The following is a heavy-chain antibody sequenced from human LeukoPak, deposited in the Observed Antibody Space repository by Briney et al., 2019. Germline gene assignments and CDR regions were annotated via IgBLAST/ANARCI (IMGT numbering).Heavy chain of an antibody. J-gene: IGHJ3*02. CDR2: INHGGST. Sequence: PSETLSLTCTVSGDSISGYYWSWIRQPPGKGLEWIGEINHGGSTYYNPSLNSRVTISRDTSKKQLSLKVTSVTAADSAVYYCAMATIGDPFDIWDQGTMVTVSS. V-gene: IGHV4-34*01. CDR1: GDSISGYY. CDR3: AMATIGDPFDI. D-gene: IGHD5-12*01.